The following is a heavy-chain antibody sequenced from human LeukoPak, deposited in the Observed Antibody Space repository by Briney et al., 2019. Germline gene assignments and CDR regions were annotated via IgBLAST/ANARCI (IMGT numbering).Heavy chain of an antibody. Sequence: GGSLRLSCAASGLTFNTFNMNWVRQAPGKGLEWVGFIRSKAYGGTTEYAASVKGRFTISRDDSKSIAYLQMNSLKTEDTAVYYCTREGITIFGVVTGFDYWGQGTLVTVSS. CDR1: GLTFNTFN. CDR3: TREGITIFGVVTGFDY. CDR2: IRSKAYGGTT. V-gene: IGHV3-49*04. D-gene: IGHD3-3*01. J-gene: IGHJ4*02.